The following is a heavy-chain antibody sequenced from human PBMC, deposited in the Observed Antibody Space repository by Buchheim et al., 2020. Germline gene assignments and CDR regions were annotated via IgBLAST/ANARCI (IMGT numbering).Heavy chain of an antibody. V-gene: IGHV1-69*04. Sequence: QVQLVQSGAEVKKPGSSVKVSCKASGGTFSSYAISWVRQAPGQGLEWMGRIIPILGIANYAQQFQGRVTITADKSTSTAYMELSSLRSEDTAVYYCARAGDSSGYYDYYYYYGMDVWGQGTT. CDR2: IIPILGIA. CDR1: GGTFSSYA. D-gene: IGHD3-22*01. CDR3: ARAGDSSGYYDYYYYYGMDV. J-gene: IGHJ6*02.